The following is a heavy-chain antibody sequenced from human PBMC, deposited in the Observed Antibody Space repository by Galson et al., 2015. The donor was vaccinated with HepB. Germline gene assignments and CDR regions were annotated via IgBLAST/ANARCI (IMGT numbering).Heavy chain of an antibody. CDR3: VRGWNDVCPRFDP. CDR2: TYYRSQWFY. CDR1: GDSVSSNSV. D-gene: IGHD1-1*01. Sequence: CAISGDSVSSNSVWNWIRQYPSRGLEWLGRTYYRSQWFYEYAEFVKGRITINPDTSKNQFSLYLNSVTPEDTAVYYCVRGWNDVCPRFDPSGQGTLVTASS. V-gene: IGHV6-1*01. J-gene: IGHJ5*02.